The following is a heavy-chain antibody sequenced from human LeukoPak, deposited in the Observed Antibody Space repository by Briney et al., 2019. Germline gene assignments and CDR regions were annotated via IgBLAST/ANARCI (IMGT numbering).Heavy chain of an antibody. CDR3: ARSLWFGDLSHFDY. V-gene: IGHV2-5*01. CDR1: GFSLSTSEVA. CDR2: IYWNDDK. J-gene: IGHJ4*02. D-gene: IGHD3-10*01. Sequence: SSPTLVKPTQTLTLTCSFSGFSLSTSEVAVGWIRQPPGKALEWLALIYWNDDKRYRPSLQSRLTLTKDTSKNQVVLTMTNMDPVDTATYYCARSLWFGDLSHFDYWGQGTVVTVSS.